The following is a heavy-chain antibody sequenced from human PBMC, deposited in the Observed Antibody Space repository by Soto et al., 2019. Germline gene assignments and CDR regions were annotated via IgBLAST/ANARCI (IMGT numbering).Heavy chain of an antibody. CDR2: IFPGDSDT. V-gene: IGHV5-51*01. D-gene: IGHD1-1*01. J-gene: IGHJ4*02. Sequence: GESLKISCKASGYNFPNSWIGWVRQLPGKGLEWMGIIFPGDSDTRYSPSFQGHVTISADKSINTAYLQWSSLKASDTAIYYCARHLDLEELDYWGQGTLGTVSS. CDR1: GYNFPNSW. CDR3: ARHLDLEELDY.